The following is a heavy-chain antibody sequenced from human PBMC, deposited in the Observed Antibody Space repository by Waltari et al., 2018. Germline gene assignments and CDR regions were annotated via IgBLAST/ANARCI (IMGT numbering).Heavy chain of an antibody. Sequence: QVQLQESGPGLVKPSETLSLTCTVSGQYISSGFYWGWIRQPPGKGLEWMGNIYHSESAYYNPSLKSRVSISLDTSRTQFSLKLSSVTAADTAVYYCARAFRGTFDYWGQGTLVTVSS. CDR3: ARAFRGTFDY. V-gene: IGHV4-38-2*02. CDR2: IYHSESA. D-gene: IGHD1-7*01. CDR1: GQYISSGFY. J-gene: IGHJ4*02.